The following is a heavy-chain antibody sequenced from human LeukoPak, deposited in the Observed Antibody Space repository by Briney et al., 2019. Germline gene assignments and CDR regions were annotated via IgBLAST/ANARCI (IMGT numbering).Heavy chain of an antibody. D-gene: IGHD2-15*01. Sequence: ASVKVSCKASGGTFISYAISWVRQAPGQGLEWMGGIIPIFGTANYAQKFQGRVTITADESTSTAYMEQSSLRSEDTAVYYCARAGCSGGSCNMDAAFDIWGQGTMVTVSS. V-gene: IGHV1-69*13. CDR2: IIPIFGTA. J-gene: IGHJ3*02. CDR1: GGTFISYA. CDR3: ARAGCSGGSCNMDAAFDI.